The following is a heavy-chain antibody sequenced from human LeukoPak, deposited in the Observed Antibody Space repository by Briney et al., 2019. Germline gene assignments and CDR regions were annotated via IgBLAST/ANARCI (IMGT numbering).Heavy chain of an antibody. V-gene: IGHV5-51*01. CDR2: IYPGDSDT. D-gene: IGHD6-13*01. Sequence: GESLKISCKGSGYSFTSYWIGWVRQIPGTGLEWMGIIYPGDSDTIYNPSFQGQVTISADKSITTAYLQWSSLKSSDTAIYYCARSFRGSSWYIDYWGQGTLVTVSS. CDR3: ARSFRGSSWYIDY. J-gene: IGHJ4*02. CDR1: GYSFTSYW.